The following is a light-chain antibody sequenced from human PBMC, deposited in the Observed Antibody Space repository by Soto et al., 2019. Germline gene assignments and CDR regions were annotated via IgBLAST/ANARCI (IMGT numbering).Light chain of an antibody. J-gene: IGLJ1*01. Sequence: QSVLTQPASVSGSPGQSITISCTGTSSDVGTYNYVSWYQLHPGKAPKLMVYEVSNRPSGVSNRFSGSKSGNTASLTISGLQAEDEADYHCSSYPSSSTYVFGTGTKVTVL. CDR2: EVS. V-gene: IGLV2-14*01. CDR3: SSYPSSSTYV. CDR1: SSDVGTYNY.